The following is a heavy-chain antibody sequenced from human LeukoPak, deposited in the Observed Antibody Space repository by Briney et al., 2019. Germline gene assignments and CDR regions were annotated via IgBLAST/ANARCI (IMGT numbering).Heavy chain of an antibody. D-gene: IGHD3-3*01. CDR2: IYTSGST. CDR1: GGSISSYY. CDR3: ARDRTYDFWKGNGMDV. Sequence: SETLSLTCTVSGGSISSYYWSWIRQPAGKGLEWIGHIYTSGSTNYNPSLKSRVTMSVDTSKNQFSLKLSSVTAADTAVYYCARDRTYDFWKGNGMDVWSQGTTVTVSS. V-gene: IGHV4-4*07. J-gene: IGHJ6*02.